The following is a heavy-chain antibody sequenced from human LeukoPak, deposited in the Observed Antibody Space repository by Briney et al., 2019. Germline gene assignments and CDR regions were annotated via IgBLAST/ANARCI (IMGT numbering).Heavy chain of an antibody. V-gene: IGHV1-2*02. D-gene: IGHD6-13*01. CDR3: AREAAAGRDPPDY. J-gene: IGHJ4*02. Sequence: ASVKVSCKASGYTFTRYYIHWVRQAPGQGLEWMGWINPQSGGTGFAHQGRVTMTRDTSISTAYMELSRLRSDDTAVYYCAREAAAGRDPPDYWGQGTLVTVSS. CDR1: GYTFTRYY. CDR2: INPQSGGT.